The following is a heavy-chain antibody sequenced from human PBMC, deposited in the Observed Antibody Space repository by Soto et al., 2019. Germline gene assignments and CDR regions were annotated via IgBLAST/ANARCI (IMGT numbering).Heavy chain of an antibody. CDR1: GFTFSSYA. J-gene: IGHJ4*02. CDR2: ISGSGGST. V-gene: IGHV3-23*01. D-gene: IGHD3-22*01. CDR3: AKGALPAAYHYDSSGYYPHY. Sequence: GGSLRLSCAASGFTFSSYAMSWVRQAPGKGLEWVSAISGSGGSTYYADSVKGRFTISRDNSKNTLYLQMNSLRAEETAVYYCAKGALPAAYHYDSSGYYPHYWGQGTLVTVSS.